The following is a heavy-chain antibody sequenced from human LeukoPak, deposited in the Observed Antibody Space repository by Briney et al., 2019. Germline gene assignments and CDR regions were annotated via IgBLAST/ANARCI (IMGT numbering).Heavy chain of an antibody. J-gene: IGHJ6*02. CDR1: GYTLTSNY. CDR3: AEDFLYGMDV. V-gene: IGHV1-46*01. CDR2: INTSGGST. Sequence: GASVKVSCKASGYTLTSNYMHWVRQAPGQGLEWMGTINTSGGSTSYAQKFQGRVTMTRDTSTSTVYMELGSLRSEDTAVYYCAEDFLYGMDVWGQGTTVTVSS.